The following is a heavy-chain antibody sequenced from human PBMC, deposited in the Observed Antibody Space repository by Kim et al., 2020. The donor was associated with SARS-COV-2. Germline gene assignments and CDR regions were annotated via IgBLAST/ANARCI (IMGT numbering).Heavy chain of an antibody. CDR1: GFTFSSYA. J-gene: IGHJ4*02. Sequence: GGSLRLSCAASGFTFSSYAMSWVRQAPGKGLEWVSAISGSGGSTYYADSVKGRFTISRDNSKNTLYLQMNSLRAEDTAVYYCAKDPGSSGWYGVAFDYWGQGTLVTVSS. D-gene: IGHD6-19*01. V-gene: IGHV3-23*01. CDR2: ISGSGGST. CDR3: AKDPGSSGWYGVAFDY.